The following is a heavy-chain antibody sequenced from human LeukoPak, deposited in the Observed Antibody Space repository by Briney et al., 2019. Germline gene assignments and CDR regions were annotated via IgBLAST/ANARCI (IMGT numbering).Heavy chain of an antibody. D-gene: IGHD3-10*01. J-gene: IGHJ5*02. CDR3: ARELNLVRAVSYNWFDP. V-gene: IGHV4-4*07. CDR1: GASISDSY. CDR2: IYTSGSI. Sequence: SETLSLTCTVSGASISDSYWSWIRQPAGKGLEWIGRIYTSGSINYNSSLKSRVTISLDTSKNQFSLKLSSVTAADTAVYYCARELNLVRAVSYNWFDPWGQGTLVTVSS.